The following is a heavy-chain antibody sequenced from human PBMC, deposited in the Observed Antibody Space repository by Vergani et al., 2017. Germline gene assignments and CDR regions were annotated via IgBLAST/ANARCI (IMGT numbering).Heavy chain of an antibody. CDR3: ARVGHYDFWSGRGYYYYYMDV. Sequence: QAQLQESGPGLVKPSETLSLTCTVSGGSISSYYWSWIRQPPGKGLEWIGYIYYSGSTNYNPSLKSRVTISVDTSKNQFSLKLSSVTAADTAVYYCARVGHYDFWSGRGYYYYYMDVWGKGTTVTVSS. CDR2: IYYSGST. J-gene: IGHJ6*03. CDR1: GGSISSYY. D-gene: IGHD3-3*01. V-gene: IGHV4-59*01.